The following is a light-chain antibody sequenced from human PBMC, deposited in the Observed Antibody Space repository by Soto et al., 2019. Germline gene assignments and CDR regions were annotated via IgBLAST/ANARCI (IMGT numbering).Light chain of an antibody. CDR2: DDS. J-gene: IGLJ2*01. CDR3: QVWESSGDQVV. V-gene: IGLV3-21*02. Sequence: SYELTQTSSASVAPGQTAKITCGGNNIGSKSVHWYQQKAGQAPVLVVHDDSDRPSGIPERFSGSNSANTATLTISRVEAGDEADYYCQVWESSGDQVVFAGGTKLTVL. CDR1: NIGSKS.